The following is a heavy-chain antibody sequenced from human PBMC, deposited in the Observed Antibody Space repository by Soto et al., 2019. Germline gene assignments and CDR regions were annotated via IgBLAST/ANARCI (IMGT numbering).Heavy chain of an antibody. D-gene: IGHD1-7*01. J-gene: IGHJ4*02. V-gene: IGHV3-30*18. Sequence: GGSLRLSCAASGFTFSSCGMHWVRQAPGKGLEWVAKISYDGSNKNYADSVKGRFTISRDNSKNTLYLQMNSLRAEDTAVYYCAKDPNWNYYFEYWGQGALVTVSS. CDR2: ISYDGSNK. CDR3: AKDPNWNYYFEY. CDR1: GFTFSSCG.